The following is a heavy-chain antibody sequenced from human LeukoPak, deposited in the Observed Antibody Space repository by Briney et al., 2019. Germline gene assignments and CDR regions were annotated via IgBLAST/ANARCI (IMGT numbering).Heavy chain of an antibody. CDR1: GFTFSTYD. J-gene: IGHJ4*02. V-gene: IGHV3-23*01. D-gene: IGHD3-22*01. CDR3: AKRDSSGSYFFDY. CDR2: INSYGAYT. Sequence: GGTLRLSCAGSGFTFSTYDLSWVRQAPGKGLEWVSSINSYGAYTFYSASVRGRFTISRDKSKNTLYLQMNDLRAEDTAVFYCAKRDSSGSYFFDYWGQGTLVIVSS.